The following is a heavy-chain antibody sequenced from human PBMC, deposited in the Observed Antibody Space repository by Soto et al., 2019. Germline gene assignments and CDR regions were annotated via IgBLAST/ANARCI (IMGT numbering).Heavy chain of an antibody. CDR3: AKDSEDRYDFWSGYYYY. CDR2: ISGSGGST. D-gene: IGHD3-3*01. J-gene: IGHJ4*02. CDR1: GFTFSSYA. Sequence: GESLKISCAASGFTFSSYAMSWVRQAPGKGLEWVSAISGSGGSTYYADSVKGRFTISRDNSKNTLYLQMNSLRAEDTAVYYCAKDSEDRYDFWSGYYYYWGQGTLVTVSS. V-gene: IGHV3-23*01.